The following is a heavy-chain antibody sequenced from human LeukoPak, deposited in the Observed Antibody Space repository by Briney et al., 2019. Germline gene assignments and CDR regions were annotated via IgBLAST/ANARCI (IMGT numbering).Heavy chain of an antibody. D-gene: IGHD5-18*01. CDR1: GGSFSGYY. J-gene: IGHJ4*02. Sequence: PSETLSLTCAVYGGSFSGYYWSWIRQPPGKGLEWIGEINHSGSTNYNPSLKSRVTISVDTSKNQFSLKLSSVTAADTAVYYCARGNPGSEYSYGRYYFDYWGQGTLVTVSS. CDR3: ARGNPGSEYSYGRYYFDY. CDR2: INHSGST. V-gene: IGHV4-34*01.